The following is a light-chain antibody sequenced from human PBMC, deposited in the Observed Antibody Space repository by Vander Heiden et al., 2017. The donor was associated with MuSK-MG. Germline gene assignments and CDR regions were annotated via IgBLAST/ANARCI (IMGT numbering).Light chain of an antibody. CDR2: DVS. CDR1: SSDVGGYNY. Sequence: QSALTQPASVSGSPGQSITIPCTGTSSDVGGYNYVSWYQQHPGKATKLMIYDVSNRPSGVSNRFSGSKSGNTASLTISGLQAEDEADYYCSSYTSSSTPVVFGGGTKLTVL. CDR3: SSYTSSSTPVV. J-gene: IGLJ2*01. V-gene: IGLV2-14*03.